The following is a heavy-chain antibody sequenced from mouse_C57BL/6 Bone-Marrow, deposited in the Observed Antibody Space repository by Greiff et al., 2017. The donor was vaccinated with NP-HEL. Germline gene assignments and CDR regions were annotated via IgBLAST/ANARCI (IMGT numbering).Heavy chain of an antibody. CDR1: GYTFTSYG. V-gene: IGHV1-81*01. D-gene: IGHD1-2*01. J-gene: IGHJ3*01. CDR2: IYPRSGNT. CDR3: ARSGYGLAFSPWFDY. Sequence: QVQLQQSGAELARPGASVKLSCKASGYTFTSYGISWVKQRTGQGLEWIGEIYPRSGNTYYNEKFKGKATLTADKSSSTAYMELRSLTSEDSAVYFCARSGYGLAFSPWFDYWGQGTLVTVSA.